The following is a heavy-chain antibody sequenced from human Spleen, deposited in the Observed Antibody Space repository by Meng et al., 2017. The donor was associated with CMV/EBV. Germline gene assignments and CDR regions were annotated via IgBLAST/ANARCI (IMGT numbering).Heavy chain of an antibody. CDR1: GSNFTTYW. CDR3: ARHYRQQRPVS. CDR2: IYPGDSDT. V-gene: IGHV5-51*01. J-gene: IGHJ4*02. Sequence: GGSLRLSCKASGSNFTTYWIGWVRQMPGKGLEWMGIIYPGDSDTRYSPSFQGQVTISADKSISTAYLQWSSLKASDTAMYYCARHYRQQRPVSWGQGTLVTVSS. D-gene: IGHD6-25*01.